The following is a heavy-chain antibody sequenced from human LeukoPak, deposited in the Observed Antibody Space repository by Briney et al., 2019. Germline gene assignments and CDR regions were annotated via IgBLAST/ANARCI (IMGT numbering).Heavy chain of an antibody. D-gene: IGHD3-10*01. V-gene: IGHV4-59*12. CDR1: GGSISSYY. J-gene: IGHJ5*02. Sequence: PSETLSLTCTVSGGSISSYYWSWIRQPPGKGLEWIGYIYYSGSTNYNPSLKSRVTMSVDTSTNQFFLKMTSVTAADTGVYSCARDSGTTGEVKFDPWGRGTLVTVSS. CDR3: ARDSGTTGEVKFDP. CDR2: IYYSGST.